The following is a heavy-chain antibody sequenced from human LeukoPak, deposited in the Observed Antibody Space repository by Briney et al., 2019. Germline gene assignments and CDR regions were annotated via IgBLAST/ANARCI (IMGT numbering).Heavy chain of an antibody. D-gene: IGHD6-13*01. CDR3: ASRIVAAPYYFDY. CDR2: IKQDGSEK. CDR1: GFTLSSYW. V-gene: IGHV3-7*03. Sequence: GGSLRLSCVASGFTLSSYWMSWVRQAPGKGREWVANIKQDGSEKYYVDSVKGRFTISRDNAKKSLYLQMNSLRAEDTAVYYCASRIVAAPYYFDYWGQGTLVTVSS. J-gene: IGHJ4*02.